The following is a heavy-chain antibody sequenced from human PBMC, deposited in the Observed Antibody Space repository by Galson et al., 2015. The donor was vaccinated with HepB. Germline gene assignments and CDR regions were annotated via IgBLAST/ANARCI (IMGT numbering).Heavy chain of an antibody. CDR2: LKQDGSEK. J-gene: IGHJ4*02. D-gene: IGHD6-19*01. CDR1: GFTFSSYW. CDR3: ARDLRGSGCYIDY. V-gene: IGHV3-7*01. Sequence: SLRLSCAASGFTFSSYWMSWVRQAPGKGLEWVANLKQDGSEKYYVDSVKGRFTIFRDNAKNSLYLQMNSLRAEDTAVYYCARDLRGSGCYIDYWGQGTLVTVSS.